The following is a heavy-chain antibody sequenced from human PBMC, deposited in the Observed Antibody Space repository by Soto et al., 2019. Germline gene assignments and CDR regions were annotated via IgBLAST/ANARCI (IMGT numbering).Heavy chain of an antibody. J-gene: IGHJ5*02. Sequence: EVQLVESGGGLVQPGGSLRLSCAASGFTFSSYDMHWVRQATGKGLEWVSAIGTASDTYYPGSVKGRFTISRENVKNSLYLQMNSLRAEDTAVYYCAREIRIAARPGWFDPWGQGTLVTVSS. CDR2: IGTASDT. V-gene: IGHV3-13*01. D-gene: IGHD6-6*01. CDR3: AREIRIAARPGWFDP. CDR1: GFTFSSYD.